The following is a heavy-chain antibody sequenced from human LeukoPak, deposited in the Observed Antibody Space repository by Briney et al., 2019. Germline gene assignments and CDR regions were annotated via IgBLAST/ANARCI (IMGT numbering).Heavy chain of an antibody. CDR2: IYPGDSDT. CDR1: GYSFTSYW. V-gene: IGHV5-51*01. Sequence: GASLKISCKGSGYSFTSYWIGWVRQMPGKGLEWMGIIYPGDSDTRYSPSFQGQVTISADKSISTAYLQWSSLKASDTAMYYCARYHGSSREAFDIWGQGTMVTVSS. CDR3: ARYHGSSREAFDI. D-gene: IGHD2-2*01. J-gene: IGHJ3*02.